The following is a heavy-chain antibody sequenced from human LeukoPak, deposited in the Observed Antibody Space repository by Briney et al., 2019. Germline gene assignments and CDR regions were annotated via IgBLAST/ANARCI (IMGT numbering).Heavy chain of an antibody. D-gene: IGHD3-22*01. CDR2: IIPIFGTA. V-gene: IGHV1-69*05. J-gene: IGHJ5*02. Sequence: SVKVSCKASGGTFSSYAISWVRQAPGQGLEWMGGIIPIFGTANYAQKFQGRVTITTDESTSTAYMELSSLRSEDMAVYYCARVAYYYDSSGYYYGWFDPWGQGTLVTVSS. CDR3: ARVAYYYDSSGYYYGWFDP. CDR1: GGTFSSYA.